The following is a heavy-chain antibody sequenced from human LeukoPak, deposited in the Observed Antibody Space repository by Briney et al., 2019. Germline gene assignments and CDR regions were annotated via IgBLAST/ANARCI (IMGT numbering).Heavy chain of an antibody. Sequence: ASVKVSCKASGGTFSSYAISWVRQAPGQGLEWMGGIIPIFGTANYAQKFQGRVTITADESTSTAYMELSSLRSEDTAVYYCARDAAYCGGDCYSGNDYCYYYMDVWGKGTTVTVSS. J-gene: IGHJ6*03. CDR1: GGTFSSYA. V-gene: IGHV1-69*13. CDR3: ARDAAYCGGDCYSGNDYCYYYMDV. D-gene: IGHD2-21*01. CDR2: IIPIFGTA.